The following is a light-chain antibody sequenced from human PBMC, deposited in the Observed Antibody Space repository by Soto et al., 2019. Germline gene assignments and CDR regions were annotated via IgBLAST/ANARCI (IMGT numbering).Light chain of an antibody. CDR2: DAS. CDR3: QQYHPGST. CDR1: KSSSYW. V-gene: IGKV1-5*01. J-gene: IGKJ2*01. Sequence: DIQMTQSPSTLSASVGDRVSITCRASKSSSYWLAWYQRKPGKAPKLLIFDASSLESGVPSRFSGSGSETEFTLTISSLQPDDVATYCCQQYHPGSTFGQGTNLEIK.